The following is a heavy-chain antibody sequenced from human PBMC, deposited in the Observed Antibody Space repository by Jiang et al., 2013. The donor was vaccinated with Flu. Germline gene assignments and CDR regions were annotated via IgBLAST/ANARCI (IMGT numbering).Heavy chain of an antibody. V-gene: IGHV5-51*01. CDR3: ARLNPSPTLYCDGDCYPDY. CDR1: SYW. J-gene: IGHJ4*02. Sequence: SYWIGWVAPECPGKGPWSGWGVIYPGDSDTRYSPSFQGQVRISADKSISTAFLQWSSLKASDTALYYCARLNPSPTLYCDGDCYPDYWGQGTLVTVSS. D-gene: IGHD2-21*02. CDR2: IYPGDSDT.